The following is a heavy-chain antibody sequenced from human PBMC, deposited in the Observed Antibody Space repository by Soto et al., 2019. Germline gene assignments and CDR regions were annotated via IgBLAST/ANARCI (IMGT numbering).Heavy chain of an antibody. CDR1: GGSFSGYS. D-gene: IGHD2-8*02. J-gene: IGHJ4*02. Sequence: QVQLQQWGAGLLKPSETLSLTCAVYGGSFSGYSWTWIRQPPGTGLEWSGEINHSGSTNYNPSLKSRVTISVDTSKNQFSLKLTSVTAADTALYYCARDKITGLFDYWGQGTLVTVSS. CDR2: INHSGST. V-gene: IGHV4-34*01. CDR3: ARDKITGLFDY.